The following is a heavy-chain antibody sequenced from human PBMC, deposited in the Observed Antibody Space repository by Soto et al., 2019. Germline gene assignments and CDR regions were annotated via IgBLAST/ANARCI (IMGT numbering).Heavy chain of an antibody. Sequence: QVQVVQSGAEVKKPGASVKVSCKPSGYTFTPYGIGWVRQAPGQGLAWMGWISGANGHTNYAQNVQGRVTVTPATRTRRAYMELRSLRPDDTAVDYCAREVAGAGGEYDYWGQGTVVSVSS. D-gene: IGHD3-16*01. V-gene: IGHV1-18*01. J-gene: IGHJ4*02. CDR1: GYTFTPYG. CDR2: ISGANGHT. CDR3: AREVAGAGGEYDY.